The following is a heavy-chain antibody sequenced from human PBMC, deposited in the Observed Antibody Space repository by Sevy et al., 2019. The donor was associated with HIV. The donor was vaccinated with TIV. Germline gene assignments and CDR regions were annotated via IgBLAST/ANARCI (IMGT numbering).Heavy chain of an antibody. Sequence: ASVKVSCKASGDTFTNNYMHWVRQAPGQGREWMGIIDPSAGNASYAPRFQGRVTMTRDTSTSTLYMDLNSLRSEDTAVYYCVRADPAQHFDSWGQGTMVTVSS. J-gene: IGHJ4*02. V-gene: IGHV1-46*01. CDR2: IDPSAGNA. CDR3: VRADPAQHFDS. CDR1: GDTFTNNY.